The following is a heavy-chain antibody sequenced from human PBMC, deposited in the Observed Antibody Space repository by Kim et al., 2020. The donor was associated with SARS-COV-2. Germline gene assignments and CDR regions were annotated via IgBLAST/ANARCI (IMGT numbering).Heavy chain of an antibody. V-gene: IGHV3-30*02. D-gene: IGHD3-10*01. CDR3: AKDLFGDQNWFDP. J-gene: IGHJ5*02. Sequence: YANSVKGRFTISRDNSKNTLYLQMNSLRAEDTAVYYCAKDLFGDQNWFDPWGQGTLVTVSS.